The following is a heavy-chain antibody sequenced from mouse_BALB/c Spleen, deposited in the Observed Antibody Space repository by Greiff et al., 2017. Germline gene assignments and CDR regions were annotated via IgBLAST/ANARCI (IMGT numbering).Heavy chain of an antibody. Sequence: DVKLQESGGGLVKPGGSLKLSCAASGFTFSSYAMSWVRQTPEKRLEWVASISSGGSTYYPDSVKGRCTISRDNARNILYLQMSSLRSEDTAMYYCARGTVTRAMDYWGQGTSVTVSS. CDR2: ISSGGST. CDR3: ARGTVTRAMDY. D-gene: IGHD1-1*01. V-gene: IGHV5-6-5*01. J-gene: IGHJ4*01. CDR1: GFTFSSYA.